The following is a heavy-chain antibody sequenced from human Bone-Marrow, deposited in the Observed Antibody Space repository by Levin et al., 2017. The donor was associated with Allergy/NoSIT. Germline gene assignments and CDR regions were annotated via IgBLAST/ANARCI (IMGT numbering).Heavy chain of an antibody. CDR3: ARFNGYDFDY. J-gene: IGHJ4*02. V-gene: IGHV4-31*03. CDR1: GGSISGGGYY. D-gene: IGHD5-12*01. Sequence: SETLSLTCTVSGGSISGGGYYWSWIRQHPGKGLEWIGYIYYSGNTYYNPSLKSRVIISVVTSKNQLSLKLTSVTVADTAVYYCARFNGYDFDYWVQGTLVTVSS. CDR2: IYYSGNT.